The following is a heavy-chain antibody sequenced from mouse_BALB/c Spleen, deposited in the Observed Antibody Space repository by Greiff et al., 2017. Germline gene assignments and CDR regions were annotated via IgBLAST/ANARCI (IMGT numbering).Heavy chain of an antibody. Sequence: QVQLQQPGAELVRPGASVKLSRKASGYTFTSYWINWVKQRPGQGLEWIGNIYPSDSYTNYNQKFKDKATLTVDKSSSTAYMQLSSPTSEDSAVYYCTRGGLREYYFDYWGQGTTLTVSS. CDR1: GYTFTSYW. V-gene: IGHV1-69*02. CDR2: IYPSDSYT. D-gene: IGHD2-2*01. J-gene: IGHJ2*01. CDR3: TRGGLREYYFDY.